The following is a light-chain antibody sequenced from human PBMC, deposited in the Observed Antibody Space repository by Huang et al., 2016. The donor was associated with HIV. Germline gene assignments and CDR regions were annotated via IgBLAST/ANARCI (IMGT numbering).Light chain of an antibody. CDR3: QQYYHWPQT. CDR2: GAS. CDR1: QSINSN. J-gene: IGKJ1*01. V-gene: IGKV3-15*01. Sequence: EIVLTQSPATLSESPGERATLSCRASQSINSNVAWYQQKYGHAPRLLISGASTRASGIPARFSGSGSRTEFTLTISSLQSEDFAVYYCQQYYHWPQTFGQGTKVEIK.